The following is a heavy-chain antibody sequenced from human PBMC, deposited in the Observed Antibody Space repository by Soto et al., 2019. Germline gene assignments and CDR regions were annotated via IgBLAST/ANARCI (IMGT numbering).Heavy chain of an antibody. V-gene: IGHV1-18*01. J-gene: IGHJ5*02. CDR1: GYTFTSYG. D-gene: IGHD6-19*01. Sequence: QVQLVQSGAEVKKPGASVKVSCKASGYTFTSYGISWVRQAPGQGLEWMGWISAYNGNTNYAQKLQGRVTMTTDTSTSTAYMELRSLRSDDTAVYYCARDLVGVGSSGFPNPRGINWFDPWGQETLVTVSS. CDR2: ISAYNGNT. CDR3: ARDLVGVGSSGFPNPRGINWFDP.